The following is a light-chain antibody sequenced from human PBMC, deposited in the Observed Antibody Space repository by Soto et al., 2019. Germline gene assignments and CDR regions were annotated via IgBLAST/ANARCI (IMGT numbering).Light chain of an antibody. J-gene: IGLJ1*01. Sequence: QSVLTQPASVSGSRGQSITISCTGSSSDVGGYNYVSWYQQHPGKAPKLMIYDVSNRPSGVSNRFSGSKSGNTASLTISGLRAEDEADHYCSSYTSSSTFYVFGTGTKVTVL. CDR3: SSYTSSSTFYV. CDR2: DVS. V-gene: IGLV2-14*01. CDR1: SSDVGGYNY.